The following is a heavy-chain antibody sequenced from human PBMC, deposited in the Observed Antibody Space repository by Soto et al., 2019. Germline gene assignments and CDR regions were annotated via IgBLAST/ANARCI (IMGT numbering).Heavy chain of an antibody. CDR3: ARDRIAAAGKRLTEGWFDP. D-gene: IGHD6-13*01. V-gene: IGHV4-59*01. J-gene: IGHJ5*02. CDR1: GGSISSYY. CDR2: IYYSGST. Sequence: PSETLSLTCTVSGGSISSYYWSWIRQPPGKGLEWIGYIYYSGSTNYNPSLKSRVTISVDTSKNQFSLKLSSVTAADTAVYYCARDRIAAAGKRLTEGWFDPWGPGTLVTVSS.